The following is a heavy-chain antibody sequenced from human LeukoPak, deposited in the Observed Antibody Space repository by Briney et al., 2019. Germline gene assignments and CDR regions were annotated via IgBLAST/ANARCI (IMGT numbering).Heavy chain of an antibody. J-gene: IGHJ4*02. CDR1: GFTFGDYA. D-gene: IGHD3-9*01. Sequence: PGGSLRLSCTASGFTFGDYAVSWVRQAPGKGLEWVSAISYSGGYTYYADSVKGRFTISRDTSKNTVYLQMNSLRAEDTAVYYCARGNFLRHFDSSPPYWGQGTLVTVSS. V-gene: IGHV3-23*01. CDR3: ARGNFLRHFDSSPPY. CDR2: ISYSGGYT.